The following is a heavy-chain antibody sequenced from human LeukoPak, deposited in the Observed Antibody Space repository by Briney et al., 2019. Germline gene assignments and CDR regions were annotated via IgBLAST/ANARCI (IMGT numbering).Heavy chain of an antibody. CDR3: ARGWYYDSSGYYYGLDP. CDR2: IYYSGST. Sequence: SETLSLTCTVSGGSISSSSYYWGWIRQPPGKGLEWIGSIYYSGSTYYNPSLKSRVTISVDTSKNQFSLKLSSVTAADTAVYYCARGWYYDSSGYYYGLDPWGQGTLVTVSS. V-gene: IGHV4-39*07. CDR1: GGSISSSSYY. D-gene: IGHD3-22*01. J-gene: IGHJ5*02.